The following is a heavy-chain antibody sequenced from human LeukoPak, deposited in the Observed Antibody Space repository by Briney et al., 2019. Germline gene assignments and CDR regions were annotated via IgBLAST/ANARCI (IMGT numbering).Heavy chain of an antibody. D-gene: IGHD4-17*01. V-gene: IGHV1-18*01. J-gene: IGHJ4*02. CDR3: ARDYGDYVVDFRSFY. CDR1: GYTFTSFG. CDR2: ISAYNGNT. Sequence: ASVKVSCKASGYTFTSFGISWVRQAPGQGLEWMGWISAYNGNTKYAQKLQDRVTMTTDTSTSTAYMELRSLRSDDTAVYYCARDYGDYVVDFRSFYWGQGTLVTVSS.